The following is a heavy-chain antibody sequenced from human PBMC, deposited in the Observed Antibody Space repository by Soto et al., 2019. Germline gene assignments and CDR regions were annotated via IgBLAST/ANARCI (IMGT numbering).Heavy chain of an antibody. CDR1: GFTFSSYS. Sequence: GGSLRLSCAASGFTFSSYSMNWVRQAPGKGLEWVSSISSSSSYIYYADSVKGRFTISRDNAKNSLYLQMNSLRAEDTAVYYCARDNYGGNSPHPILYFQHWGQGTLVTVSS. V-gene: IGHV3-21*01. D-gene: IGHD4-17*01. CDR2: ISSSSSYI. J-gene: IGHJ1*01. CDR3: ARDNYGGNSPHPILYFQH.